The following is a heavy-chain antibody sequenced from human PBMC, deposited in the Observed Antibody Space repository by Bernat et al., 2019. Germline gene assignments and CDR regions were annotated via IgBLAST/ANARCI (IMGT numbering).Heavy chain of an antibody. D-gene: IGHD3-10*01. CDR3: ARARTFVNYYGSGSYNRGYYYYGMDV. Sequence: QVQLVQSGAEVKKPGSSVKVSCKASGGTFSSYAISWVRQAPGQGLEWMGRIIPILGIANYAQKFQGRVTITADKSTSTAYMELSSLRSEDTAVYYCARARTFVNYYGSGSYNRGYYYYGMDVWGQGTTVTVSS. CDR2: IIPILGIA. V-gene: IGHV1-69*04. J-gene: IGHJ6*02. CDR1: GGTFSSYA.